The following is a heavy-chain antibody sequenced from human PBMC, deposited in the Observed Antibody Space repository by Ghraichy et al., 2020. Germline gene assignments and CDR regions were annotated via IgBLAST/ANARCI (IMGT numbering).Heavy chain of an antibody. V-gene: IGHV1-18*01. Sequence: ASVKVSCKASGYTFINYGITWVRQAPGQGLEWMGWITTKSGNTQYGWKFQGRVTMTTDTSTSTAYMALRSLRSDDTAVYYCARGINWFDPWGQGTLVTVSS. J-gene: IGHJ5*02. CDR1: GYTFINYG. CDR2: ITTKSGNT. CDR3: ARGINWFDP.